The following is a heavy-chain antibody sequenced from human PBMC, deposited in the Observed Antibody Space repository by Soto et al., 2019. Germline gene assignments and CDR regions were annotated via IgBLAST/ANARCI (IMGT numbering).Heavy chain of an antibody. Sequence: ASVKVSCKASGYTFTSYGISWVRQAPGQGLEWMGFISAYNGNTNYAQKLQGRVNMTTDTYTSTAYMELRSLRSDDTAVYYCARDCHQYETNYYYYGMDXWGQVTPVTVS. D-gene: IGHD3-3*01. V-gene: IGHV1-18*01. CDR1: GYTFTSYG. CDR2: ISAYNGNT. J-gene: IGHJ6*02. CDR3: ARDCHQYETNYYYYGMDX.